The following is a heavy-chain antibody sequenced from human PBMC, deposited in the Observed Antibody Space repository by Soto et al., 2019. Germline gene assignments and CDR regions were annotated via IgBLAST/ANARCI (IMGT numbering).Heavy chain of an antibody. D-gene: IGHD5-18*01. CDR3: ARLPVDTAMVSYYYYGMDV. Sequence: GGSLRLSCAASGFTFSSYGMHWVRQAPGNGLEWVAVIWYDGSNKYYADSVKGRFTISRDNFKNTLYLQMNSLNASDTAMYYCARLPVDTAMVSYYYYGMDVWGQGTTVTVS. J-gene: IGHJ6*02. CDR2: IWYDGSNK. CDR1: GFTFSSYG. V-gene: IGHV3-33*01.